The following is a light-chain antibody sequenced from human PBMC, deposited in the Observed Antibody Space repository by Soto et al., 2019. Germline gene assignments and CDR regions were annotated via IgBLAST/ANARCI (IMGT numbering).Light chain of an antibody. CDR2: GAS. J-gene: IGKJ5*01. Sequence: EIVLTQSPGTLSLSPGERATLSCRASQSVSSSYLAWYQQKPGQAPRLLLYGASSRATGIPDRFSGSGSGTDFTLTISGLEPEGFAVYYCQQYGSSPPITFGQGTRLEI. CDR3: QQYGSSPPIT. CDR1: QSVSSSY. V-gene: IGKV3-20*01.